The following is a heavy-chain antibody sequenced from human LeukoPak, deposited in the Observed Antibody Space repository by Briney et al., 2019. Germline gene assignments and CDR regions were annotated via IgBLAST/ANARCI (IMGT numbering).Heavy chain of an antibody. CDR1: SEAFSGYY. D-gene: IGHD4-17*01. CDR2: INHSGRT. V-gene: IGHV4-34*01. J-gene: IGHJ4*02. CDR3: ARDPTTVFGVPEDFDD. Sequence: SETLSLTCGVPSEAFSGYYWNWLRQPPGKGLEWIGEINHSGRTNYNPSLESRVTISVDASRKQFSLTLRSVTAADTAIYYCARDPTTVFGVPEDFDDWGQGTPVTVSS.